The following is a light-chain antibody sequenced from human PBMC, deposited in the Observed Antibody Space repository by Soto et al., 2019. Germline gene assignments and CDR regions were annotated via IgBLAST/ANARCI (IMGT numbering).Light chain of an antibody. J-gene: IGKJ5*01. CDR3: QQYGSSPSIT. CDR2: GAS. Sequence: IVLTQSPGTLSLSPGERATLSGMASQSVSSSYLAWYQQKPGQAPRLLIYGASSRATGIPDRFSGSGSGTDFTLTISRLEPEDFAVYYCQQYGSSPSITFGQGTRLEI. CDR1: QSVSSSY. V-gene: IGKV3-20*01.